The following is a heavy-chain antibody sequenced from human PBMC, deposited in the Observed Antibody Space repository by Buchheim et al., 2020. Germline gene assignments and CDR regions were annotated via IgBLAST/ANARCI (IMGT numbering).Heavy chain of an antibody. CDR2: FNHSGST. J-gene: IGHJ4*02. D-gene: IGHD3-3*01. V-gene: IGHV4-34*01. CDR3: ARGDYDFWSGYYPDY. Sequence: QVQLQQWGAGLLKPSETLSLTCAVYGGSFSGYYWSWIRQPPGKGLEWIGEFNHSGSTNLNRSLKSRVTISVDTPTNQYSLKLSSVTAADTAVYYCARGDYDFWSGYYPDYWGQGTL. CDR1: GGSFSGYY.